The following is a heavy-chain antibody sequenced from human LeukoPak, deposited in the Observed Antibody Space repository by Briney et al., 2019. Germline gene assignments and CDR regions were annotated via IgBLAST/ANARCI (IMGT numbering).Heavy chain of an antibody. J-gene: IGHJ4*02. Sequence: SETLSLTCAVYGGSFSGYYWSWIRQPPGKGLEWVGEINHSGSTNYNPSLKSRVTISVDTSKNQFSLKLSSVTAADTAVYYCARDRLPPYSSSWYDYFDYWGQGTLVTVSS. CDR3: ARDRLPPYSSSWYDYFDY. D-gene: IGHD6-13*01. CDR2: INHSGST. V-gene: IGHV4-34*01. CDR1: GGSFSGYY.